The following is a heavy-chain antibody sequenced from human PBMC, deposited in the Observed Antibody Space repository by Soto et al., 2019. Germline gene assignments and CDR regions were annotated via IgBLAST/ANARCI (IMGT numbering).Heavy chain of an antibody. J-gene: IGHJ6*02. V-gene: IGHV1-69*06. Sequence: ASVKVSCKASGGTFSSYAISWVRQAPGQGLEWMGGIIPIFGTANYAQKFQGRVTITADKSTSTAYMELSSLRSEDTAVYYCASRLTAANYYSGMDVGGHWTTV. CDR2: IIPIFGTA. CDR3: ASRLTAANYYSGMDV. CDR1: GGTFSSYA. D-gene: IGHD2-2*01.